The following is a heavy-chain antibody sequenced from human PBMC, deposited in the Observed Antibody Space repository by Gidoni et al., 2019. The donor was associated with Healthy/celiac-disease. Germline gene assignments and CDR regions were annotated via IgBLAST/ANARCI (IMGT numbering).Heavy chain of an antibody. CDR3: ASSWNYFHYYGMDV. CDR1: GFTFSSYS. CDR2: ISSSSSTI. Sequence: EVQLVESGGGLVQPGGSLRLSCAASGFTFSSYSMNWVRQAPGKGLEWVSYISSSSSTIYYADSVKGRFTISRDNAKNSLYLQMNSLRAEDTAVYYCASSWNYFHYYGMDVWGQGTTVTVSS. V-gene: IGHV3-48*01. D-gene: IGHD1-1*01. J-gene: IGHJ6*02.